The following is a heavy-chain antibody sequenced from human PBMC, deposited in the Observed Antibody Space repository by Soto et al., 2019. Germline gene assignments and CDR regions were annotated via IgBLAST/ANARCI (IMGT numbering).Heavy chain of an antibody. V-gene: IGHV3-48*03. CDR2: ITSIGTTV. J-gene: IGHJ4*01. CDR1: GFTFSSSE. D-gene: IGHD3-16*02. CDR3: AKGTSPVIVY. Sequence: VGSLRLSCAASGFTFSSSEMNWVRQAPGKGLEWIAYITSIGTTVYYADSVKGRFTISRDNAKNSLYLQMNSLRAEDTAVYYGAKGTSPVIVYWRHGMRVTVSS.